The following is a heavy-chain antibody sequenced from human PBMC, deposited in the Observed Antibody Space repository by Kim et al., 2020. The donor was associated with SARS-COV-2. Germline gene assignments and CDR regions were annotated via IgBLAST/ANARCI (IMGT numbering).Heavy chain of an antibody. D-gene: IGHD2-15*01. V-gene: IGHV4-39*07. CDR3: ARVPRYCSGGSCYFEYFQH. Sequence: SRVTISVDTSKNQFSLKLSSVTAADTAVYYCARVPRYCSGGSCYFEYFQHWGQGTLVTVSS. J-gene: IGHJ1*01.